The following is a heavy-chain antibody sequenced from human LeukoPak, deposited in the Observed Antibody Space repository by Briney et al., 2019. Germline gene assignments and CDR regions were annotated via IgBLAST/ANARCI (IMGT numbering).Heavy chain of an antibody. V-gene: IGHV3-23*01. CDR2: IIGIVGRT. CDR1: GFTFSSYG. D-gene: IGHD2-2*01. J-gene: IGHJ6*03. Sequence: GRTLRPSCAASGFTFSSYGMSCVRQPPGKGLEWVSSIIGIVGRTYYAASVTGSFTISRDNSKYTLYLQMNSLRAEDTAVYYCAKEVILEVPTVVMDVWGKGTTVTISS. CDR3: AKEVILEVPTVVMDV.